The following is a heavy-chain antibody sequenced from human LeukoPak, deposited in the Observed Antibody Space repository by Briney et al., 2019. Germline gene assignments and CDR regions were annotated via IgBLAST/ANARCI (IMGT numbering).Heavy chain of an antibody. CDR3: WHSGYESGLDY. V-gene: IGHV4-4*02. J-gene: IGHJ4*02. CDR1: GVSITSGNW. D-gene: IGHD5-12*01. Sequence: SETLSLTCGVSGVSITSGNWWSRVRQPPGKGLEWIGEIYHSGSINYNPSLKSRVTISVDKSKNQFSLKLNSVPAADTAVYYCWHSGYESGLDYWGQGTLVTVSS. CDR2: IYHSGSI.